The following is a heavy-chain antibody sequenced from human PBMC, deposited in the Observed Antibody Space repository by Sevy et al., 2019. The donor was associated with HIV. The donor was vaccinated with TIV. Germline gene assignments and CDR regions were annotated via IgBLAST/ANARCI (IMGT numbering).Heavy chain of an antibody. D-gene: IGHD4-17*01. CDR1: SGSISSYY. V-gene: IGHV4-4*07. J-gene: IGHJ6*02. CDR2: MYGSGST. Sequence: SETLSLTCIVSSGSISSYYWSWIRQPAGKGLEWIGRMYGSGSTNYNPSLKSRVTMSVDTSKNQFSLNLTSVTAADTAVHYCARGLRGDYVPSMDVWGQGTTVTVSS. CDR3: ARGLRGDYVPSMDV.